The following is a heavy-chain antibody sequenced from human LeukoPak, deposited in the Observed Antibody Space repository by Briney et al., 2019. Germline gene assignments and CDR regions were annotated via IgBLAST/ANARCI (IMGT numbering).Heavy chain of an antibody. CDR1: GFTVTANY. D-gene: IGHD3-16*01. CDR3: ARDLGDY. CDR2: ISSSSSTI. Sequence: GGSLRLSCEASGFTVTANYMTWVRQAPGKGLEWVSYISSSSSTIYYADSVKGRFTISRDNAKNSLYLQMNSLRDEDTAVYYCARDLGDYWGQGTLVTVSS. J-gene: IGHJ4*02. V-gene: IGHV3-48*02.